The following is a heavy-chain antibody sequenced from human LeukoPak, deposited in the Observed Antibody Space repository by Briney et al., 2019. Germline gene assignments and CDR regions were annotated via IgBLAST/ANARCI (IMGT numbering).Heavy chain of an antibody. V-gene: IGHV3-7*01. D-gene: IGHD3-3*01. Sequence: GGSLRLSCAASGFPFSSYWMNRVRQAPGKGLEWVANINQDGSEKYYVDSVKGRFTISRDNAKNSLYLQMNSLRAEDTAVYYCARDGDFTGVDYWGQGTLVTVSS. CDR2: INQDGSEK. CDR3: ARDGDFTGVDY. CDR1: GFPFSSYW. J-gene: IGHJ4*02.